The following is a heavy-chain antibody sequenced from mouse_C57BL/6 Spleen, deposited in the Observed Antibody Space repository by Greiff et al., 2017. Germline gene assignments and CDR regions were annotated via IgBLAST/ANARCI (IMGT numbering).Heavy chain of an antibody. Sequence: EVKLVESEGGLVQPGSSMKLSCTASGFTFSDYYMAWVRQVPEKGLEWVANINYDGSSTYYLDSLKSRFIISGDNAKNILYLQMSSLKSEDTATYYCARAYDYDDYFDYWGQGTTLTVSS. J-gene: IGHJ2*01. D-gene: IGHD2-4*01. V-gene: IGHV5-16*01. CDR3: ARAYDYDDYFDY. CDR1: GFTFSDYY. CDR2: INYDGSST.